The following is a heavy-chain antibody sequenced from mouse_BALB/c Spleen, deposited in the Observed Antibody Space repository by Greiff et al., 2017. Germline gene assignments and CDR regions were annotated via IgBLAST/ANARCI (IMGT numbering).Heavy chain of an antibody. D-gene: IGHD3-2*01. Sequence: DVKLVESGGGLVKPGGSLKLSCAASGFAFSSYDMSWVRQTPEKRLEWVAYISSGGGSTYYPDTVKGRFTISRDNAKNTLYLQMSSLKSEDTAMYYCARHDSSGGDAMDYWGQGTSVTVSS. CDR3: ARHDSSGGDAMDY. CDR1: GFAFSSYD. V-gene: IGHV5-12-1*01. CDR2: ISSGGGST. J-gene: IGHJ4*01.